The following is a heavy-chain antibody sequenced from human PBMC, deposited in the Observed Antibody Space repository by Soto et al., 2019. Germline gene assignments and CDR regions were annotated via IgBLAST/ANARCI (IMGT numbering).Heavy chain of an antibody. D-gene: IGHD3-16*02. J-gene: IGHJ1*01. CDR3: ARDHGSYPNT. Sequence: QVQLQESGPGLVKPSETLSLTCNVSGGAITSDFWSGIRQPPGKGLEWIGYVYYSGAADYNPSLKPRVTISIATSKTQFSLRLASATAADTGVYYCARDHGSYPNTWGQGILVTVSS. CDR1: GGAITSDF. CDR2: VYYSGAA. V-gene: IGHV4-59*01.